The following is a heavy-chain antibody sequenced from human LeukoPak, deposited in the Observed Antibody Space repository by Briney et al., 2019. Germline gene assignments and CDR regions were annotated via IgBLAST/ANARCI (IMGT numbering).Heavy chain of an antibody. CDR1: GFTFGNYA. J-gene: IGHJ4*02. D-gene: IGHD2-8*02. CDR3: AKATQRYCTGGTCYPLDY. V-gene: IGHV3-23*01. Sequence: GGSLRLSCAASGFTFGNYAMAWVRQSPGKGLEWVSCITNIGKNTYHTDSVKGRFTISRDNSKNTLSLQMNSLRVEDTAVYYCAKATQRYCTGGTCYPLDYWGQGTLVTVSS. CDR2: ITNIGKNT.